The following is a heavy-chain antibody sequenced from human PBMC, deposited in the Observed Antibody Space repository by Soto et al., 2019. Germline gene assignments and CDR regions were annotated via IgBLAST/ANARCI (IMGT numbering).Heavy chain of an antibody. Sequence: GSGPTLVNPTETLTLICTVSGFSLSNARMGVSWIRQPPGKALEWLAHIFSNDEKSYSTSLKSRLTISKDTSKSQVVLTMTNMDPVDTATYYCAREYSGSYYFKNYFDYWGQGTLVTSPQ. V-gene: IGHV2-26*01. J-gene: IGHJ4*02. CDR1: GFSLSNARMG. D-gene: IGHD1-26*01. CDR2: IFSNDEK. CDR3: AREYSGSYYFKNYFDY.